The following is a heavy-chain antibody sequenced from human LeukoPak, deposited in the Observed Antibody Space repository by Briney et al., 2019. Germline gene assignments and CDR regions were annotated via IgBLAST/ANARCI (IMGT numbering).Heavy chain of an antibody. CDR2: IKQDGSEK. CDR1: GFTFSSYW. Sequence: GGPLRLSCAASGFTFSSYWMSWLRQAPGQGLEWVANIKQDGSEKYYVDSVKGRFTISRDNAKNSLYLQMNSLRAEDTAVYYCAREGDYYDSSDAFDIWGQGTMVTVSS. J-gene: IGHJ3*02. D-gene: IGHD3-22*01. CDR3: AREGDYYDSSDAFDI. V-gene: IGHV3-7*01.